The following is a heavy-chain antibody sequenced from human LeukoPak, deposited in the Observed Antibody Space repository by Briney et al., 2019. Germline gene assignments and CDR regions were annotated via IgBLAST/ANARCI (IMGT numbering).Heavy chain of an antibody. V-gene: IGHV3-30*04. CDR2: VAFDGNSK. CDR3: ARDRHQWMDSTWQYCFDY. D-gene: IGHD6-19*01. Sequence: GGSLRLSCEVSGCTFNSYSMHWVRQAPGKGLEWVAVVAFDGNSKYYADSVKGRFTISRDNSKLYLQMNNLRAEDTAVYHCARDRHQWMDSTWQYCFDYWGQGILVTVSS. CDR1: GCTFNSYS. J-gene: IGHJ4*02.